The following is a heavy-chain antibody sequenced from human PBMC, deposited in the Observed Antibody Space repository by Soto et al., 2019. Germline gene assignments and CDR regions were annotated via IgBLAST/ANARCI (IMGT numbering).Heavy chain of an antibody. CDR2: ISWNSGSI. D-gene: IGHD2-2*01. V-gene: IGHV3-9*01. CDR3: AKDRGGHIVVVPAALYDAFDI. J-gene: IGHJ3*02. Sequence: CLILSCAASGFTFDDYAMHWVRQAPGKGLEWVSGISWNSGSIGYADSVKGRFTISRDNAKNSLYLQMNSLRAEDTALYYCAKDRGGHIVVVPAALYDAFDIWGQGTMVTVSS. CDR1: GFTFDDYA.